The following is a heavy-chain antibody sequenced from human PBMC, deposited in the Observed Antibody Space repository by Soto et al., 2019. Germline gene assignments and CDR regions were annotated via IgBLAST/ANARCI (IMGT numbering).Heavy chain of an antibody. V-gene: IGHV4-31*03. CDR3: AIVRLRWRSFDY. CDR1: GDSISSGGYF. J-gene: IGHJ4*02. Sequence: PSETLSLTCTVSGDSISSGGYFWNWIRHHPGKGLEWIGYIFYSGTTFYNPSLKSRLSISVDTSNNQFSLNLTSVTAADTAVYFCAIVRLRWRSFDYWGPGALLTVSS. CDR2: IFYSGTT. D-gene: IGHD4-17*01.